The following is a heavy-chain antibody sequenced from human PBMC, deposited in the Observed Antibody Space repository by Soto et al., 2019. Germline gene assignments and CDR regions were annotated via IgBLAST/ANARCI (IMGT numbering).Heavy chain of an antibody. D-gene: IGHD5-12*01. CDR1: GGTFSSYA. CDR3: ARVRRAGYNDAFDI. V-gene: IGHV1-69*12. CDR2: IIPIFGTA. Sequence: QVQLVQSGAEVKKPGSSVKVSCKASGGTFSSYAISWVRQAPGQGLEWMGGIIPIFGTANYAQKFQGRVTLTALEYXSTAYRELSSLRSEDTAVYYCARVRRAGYNDAFDIWGQGTMVTVSS. J-gene: IGHJ3*02.